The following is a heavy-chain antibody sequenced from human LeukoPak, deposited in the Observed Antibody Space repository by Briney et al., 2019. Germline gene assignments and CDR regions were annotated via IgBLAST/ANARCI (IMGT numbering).Heavy chain of an antibody. CDR2: ISYDGSNK. CDR1: GFTFSSYA. V-gene: IGHV3-30*04. Sequence: PGGSLRLSCAASGFTFSSYAMHWVRRAPGKGLEWVAVISYDGSNKYYADSVKGRFTISRDNSKNTLYLQMNSLRAEDTAVYYCARDYQSGTFDYWGQGTLVTVSS. CDR3: ARDYQSGTFDY. J-gene: IGHJ4*02. D-gene: IGHD6-25*01.